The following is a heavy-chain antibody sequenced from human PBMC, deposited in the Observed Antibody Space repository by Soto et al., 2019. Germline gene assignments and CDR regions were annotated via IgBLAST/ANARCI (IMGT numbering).Heavy chain of an antibody. CDR3: ARSIVVVTAADY. D-gene: IGHD2-21*02. V-gene: IGHV1-3*01. CDR2: INAGNGNT. J-gene: IGHJ4*02. Sequence: QVQLVQSGAEGKKPGASGKVSCKASGYTFTSYAMHWVRKAPGQRLEWMGWINAGNGNTKYSQKFQGRVTITRDTSASTAYMELSSLRSEDTAVYYCARSIVVVTAADYWGQGTLVTVSS. CDR1: GYTFTSYA.